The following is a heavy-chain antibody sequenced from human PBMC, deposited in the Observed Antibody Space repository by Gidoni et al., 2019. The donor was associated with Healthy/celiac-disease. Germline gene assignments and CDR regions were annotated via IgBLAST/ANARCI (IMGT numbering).Heavy chain of an antibody. D-gene: IGHD3-9*01. CDR2: ISAYNGNT. CDR3: ARDREWGRYFDWFSREFDP. CDR1: GYTFTRYG. Sequence: QVQLVQSGAEVKKPGASVKVSCKASGYTFTRYGISWVRQAPGQGLEWMGWISAYNGNTNYAQKLQGRVTMTTDTSTRTAYMELRSLRSDDTAVYYCARDREWGRYFDWFSREFDPWGQGTLVTVSS. V-gene: IGHV1-18*01. J-gene: IGHJ5*02.